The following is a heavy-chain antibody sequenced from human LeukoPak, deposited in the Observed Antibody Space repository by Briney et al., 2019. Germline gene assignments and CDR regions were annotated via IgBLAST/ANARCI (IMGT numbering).Heavy chain of an antibody. V-gene: IGHV4-59*11. D-gene: IGHD2-8*02. CDR1: GDSLSGHC. CDR3: ARGVDCTDFTFDI. CDR2: VSYSGNT. Sequence: KPSEALSLTCTVSGDSLSGHCWSWIRQPPRKGLEWIGYVSYSGNTNYDPSLKSRVIISVDTSKNQFSLGLSSVTAADTAVYYCARGVDCTDFTFDIWGQGTMVTVSS. J-gene: IGHJ3*02.